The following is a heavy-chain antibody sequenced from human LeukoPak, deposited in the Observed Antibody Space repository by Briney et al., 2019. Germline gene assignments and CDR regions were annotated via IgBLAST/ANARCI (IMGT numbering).Heavy chain of an antibody. CDR1: GGSITNYY. CDR3: ARDMVGASTDAFDI. CDR2: IYYSGST. J-gene: IGHJ3*02. Sequence: SETLSLTCTVSGGSITNYYWSWIRQPPGKGLEWIGYIYYSGSTNHNPSLKSRVTISVDTSKNQFSLRLSSVTAADTAVYYCARDMVGASTDAFDIWGQGTMVTVSS. V-gene: IGHV4-59*01. D-gene: IGHD1-26*01.